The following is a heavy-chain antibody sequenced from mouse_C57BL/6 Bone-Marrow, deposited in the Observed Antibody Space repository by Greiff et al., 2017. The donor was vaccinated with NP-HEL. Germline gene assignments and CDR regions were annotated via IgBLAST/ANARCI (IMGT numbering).Heavy chain of an antibody. D-gene: IGHD3-1*01. CDR2: IYPGSGNT. J-gene: IGHJ2*01. CDR1: GYTFTDYY. Sequence: VQLQQSGAELVRPGASVKLSCKASGYTFTDYYINWVKQRPGQGLEWIARIYPGSGNTYYNEKFKGKATLTAEKSSSTAYMQLSSLTSEDSAVYFCARSGAYFDYWGQGTTLTVSP. CDR3: ARSGAYFDY. V-gene: IGHV1-76*01.